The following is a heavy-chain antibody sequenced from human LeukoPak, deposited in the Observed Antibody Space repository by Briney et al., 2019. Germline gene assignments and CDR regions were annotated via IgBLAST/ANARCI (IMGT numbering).Heavy chain of an antibody. Sequence: GGSLRLSCAASGFTFSSYWMSWVRQAPGKGLEWVANIKQDGSEKYYVDSVKGRFTISRDNAKNSLYLQMNSLRAEDTAVYYCAREVMRYCSSTSCPPLYYYYYYMDVWGKGTTVTVSS. CDR3: AREVMRYCSSTSCPPLYYYYYYMDV. V-gene: IGHV3-7*01. CDR2: IKQDGSEK. CDR1: GFTFSSYW. D-gene: IGHD2-2*01. J-gene: IGHJ6*03.